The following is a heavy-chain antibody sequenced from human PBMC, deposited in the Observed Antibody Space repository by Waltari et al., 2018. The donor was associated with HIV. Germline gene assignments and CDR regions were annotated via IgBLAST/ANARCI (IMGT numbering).Heavy chain of an antibody. J-gene: IGHJ3*01. Sequence: VQLEESGGGVVQPGRSRTLSCAASGFRVSDYGMHWVRQAPGKGLQWVAVIWDDGSKKEYSDSVKGRFTISKDNSKNTLFLQMNSLRVDDTAVYFCARVPFASSWSADSFDVWGPGTRITVSS. CDR1: GFRVSDYG. CDR2: IWDDGSKK. D-gene: IGHD6-13*01. V-gene: IGHV3-33*01. CDR3: ARVPFASSWSADSFDV.